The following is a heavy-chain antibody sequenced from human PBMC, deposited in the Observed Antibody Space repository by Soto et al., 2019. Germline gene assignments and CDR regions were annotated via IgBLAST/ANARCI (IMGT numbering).Heavy chain of an antibody. D-gene: IGHD4-17*01. V-gene: IGHV4-30-4*01. CDR2: ISNSGST. CDR3: ATESGSTYGYFDY. CDR1: GGSVTSDEDY. Sequence: PLETLSLTCTVSGGSVTSDEDYWSWIRHSPGKGLEWIGYISNSGSTGYNPSLKTRLSMSVDRSKNQFTLRLTSVTAADTAVYFCATESGSTYGYFDYWGQGTQVTVSS. J-gene: IGHJ4*02.